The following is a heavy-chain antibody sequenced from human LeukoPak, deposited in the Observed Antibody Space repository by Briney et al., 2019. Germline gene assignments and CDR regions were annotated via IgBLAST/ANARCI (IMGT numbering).Heavy chain of an antibody. D-gene: IGHD3-22*01. J-gene: IGHJ4*02. Sequence: PGGSLRLSCAASGFTFSSYAMSWVRQAPGKGLEWVSAISGSGGSTYYADSVKGRFTISRDNSKNTLYLQMNSLRAEDTAVYYCAKDPAGGYDSSGYIDYWGQGTLVTVSS. CDR3: AKDPAGGYDSSGYIDY. V-gene: IGHV3-23*01. CDR2: ISGSGGST. CDR1: GFTFSSYA.